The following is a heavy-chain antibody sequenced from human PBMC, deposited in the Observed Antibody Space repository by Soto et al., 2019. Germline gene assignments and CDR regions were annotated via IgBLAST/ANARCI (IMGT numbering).Heavy chain of an antibody. CDR1: GFTFSNYE. CDR2: IGTSETNT. V-gene: IGHV3-48*03. J-gene: IGHJ4*02. D-gene: IGHD2-21*01. Sequence: GSLRLSCAASGFTFSNYEFNWVRQAPGKGLEWISYIGTSETNTYYAASVKGRFTVSRDNAKNSVYLQMNSLRAEDTAIYYCARGELNCGGDCFAFWGQGALVTVSS. CDR3: ARGELNCGGDCFAF.